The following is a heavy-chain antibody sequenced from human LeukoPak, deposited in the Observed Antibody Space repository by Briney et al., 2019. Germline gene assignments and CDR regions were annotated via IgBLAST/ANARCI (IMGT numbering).Heavy chain of an antibody. J-gene: IGHJ5*02. CDR2: IYYAGSS. CDR1: GGSIKNYY. Sequence: SETLSLTCTVSGGSIKNYYWSWIRQPPGEVLEWIANIYYAGSSNYNPSLKSRVSVTRDAPQNHLSLKRTAVTAADTAISYCARQAVIIPTGMEGPWFDTWGQGTLVTVSS. V-gene: IGHV4-59*08. D-gene: IGHD2/OR15-2a*01. CDR3: ARQAVIIPTGMEGPWFDT.